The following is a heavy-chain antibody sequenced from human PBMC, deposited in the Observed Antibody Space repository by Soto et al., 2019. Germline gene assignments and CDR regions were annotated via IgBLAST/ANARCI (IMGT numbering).Heavy chain of an antibody. CDR1: GCTFSSYA. Sequence: ASVKVSCKASGCTFSSYAISWVRQAPGQGLEWMGGIIPIFGTANYAQKFQGRVTITADESTSTAYMELSSLRSEDTAVYYCARGSPYYYDSSGYFGMDVWGQGTTDTVSS. V-gene: IGHV1-69*13. CDR2: IIPIFGTA. CDR3: ARGSPYYYDSSGYFGMDV. D-gene: IGHD3-22*01. J-gene: IGHJ6*02.